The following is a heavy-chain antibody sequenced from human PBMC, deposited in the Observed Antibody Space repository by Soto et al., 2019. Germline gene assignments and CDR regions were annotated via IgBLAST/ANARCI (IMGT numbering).Heavy chain of an antibody. Sequence: QVQLVESGGGVVQPGRSLRLSCAASGFTFSSYAMHWVRQAPGKGLEWVAVISYDGSNKYYADSVKGRFTISRDNSKNTLYLQMSSLRAEDTAVYYCARDRREVSGLYYYYGMDVWGQGTTVTVSS. CDR1: GFTFSSYA. V-gene: IGHV3-30-3*01. CDR2: ISYDGSNK. D-gene: IGHD1-26*01. CDR3: ARDRREVSGLYYYYGMDV. J-gene: IGHJ6*02.